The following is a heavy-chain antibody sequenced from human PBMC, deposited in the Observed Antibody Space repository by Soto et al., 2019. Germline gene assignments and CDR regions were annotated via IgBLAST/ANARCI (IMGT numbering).Heavy chain of an antibody. CDR3: ARAGRHSGSFDY. CDR1: GGSVSRGSYY. CDR2: IYYSGST. D-gene: IGHD1-26*01. V-gene: IGHV4-61*01. J-gene: IGHJ4*02. Sequence: SETLSLTCTVSGGSVSRGSYYWSWIRQPPGKGREWIGYIYYSGSTNYNPSLKSRVTISVDTSKNQCSLKLSSVTAADTAVYYCARAGRHSGSFDYWGQGTLVTVSS.